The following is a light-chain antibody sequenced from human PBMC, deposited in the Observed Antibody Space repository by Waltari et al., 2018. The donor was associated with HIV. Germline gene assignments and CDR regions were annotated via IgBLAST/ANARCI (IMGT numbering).Light chain of an antibody. CDR1: TLPKRN. CDR3: YSTDTTGYERV. Sequence: YELRQPPSVSVSPGQTATLTCYGDTLPKRNAYWYQQKSGQAPLLVIYDDNKRPSGIPDRFSGSTSGTMATLTVSRAQVEDEGDYYCYSTDTTGYERVFGGGTKLTVL. CDR2: DDN. J-gene: IGLJ3*02. V-gene: IGLV3-10*01.